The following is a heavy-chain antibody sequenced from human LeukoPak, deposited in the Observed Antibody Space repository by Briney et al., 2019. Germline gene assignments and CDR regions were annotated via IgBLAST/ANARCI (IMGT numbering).Heavy chain of an antibody. Sequence: GGSLRLSCAASGFTFSSYSMNWGRQAPGKGLEWVSSISSSSSYIYYADSVKGRFTISRDNAKNSLYLQMNSLRAEDTAVYYCARDPYYYDSSGYCWGQGTLVTVSS. V-gene: IGHV3-21*01. CDR3: ARDPYYYDSSGYC. D-gene: IGHD3-22*01. CDR2: ISSSSSYI. J-gene: IGHJ4*02. CDR1: GFTFSSYS.